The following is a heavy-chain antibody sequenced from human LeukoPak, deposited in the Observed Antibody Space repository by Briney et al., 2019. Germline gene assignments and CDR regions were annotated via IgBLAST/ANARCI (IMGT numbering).Heavy chain of an antibody. J-gene: IGHJ4*02. Sequence: GGSLRLSCAASGFTFSSYWMHWVRQTPGKGLVWVSRIDSDGSSTTYADSVKGRFTMSRDNAKNTLYLQMNSLRAEDTAVYYCARGDSSSSFDYWGQGTLVTDSS. V-gene: IGHV3-74*01. CDR1: GFTFSSYW. CDR3: ARGDSSSSFDY. CDR2: IDSDGSST. D-gene: IGHD6-6*01.